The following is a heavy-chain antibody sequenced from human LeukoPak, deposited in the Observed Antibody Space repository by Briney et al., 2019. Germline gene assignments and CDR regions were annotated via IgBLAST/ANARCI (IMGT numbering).Heavy chain of an antibody. J-gene: IGHJ4*02. D-gene: IGHD2-15*01. CDR3: AVGYCSGGSCYYH. CDR1: GFTVSSNY. CDR2: IYSGGIT. V-gene: IGHV3-66*01. Sequence: PGGSLRLSCAASGFTVSSNYMSWVRQAPGKGLEWVSVIYSGGITYYADSVKGRFTISRDNSMNTLYLQMNSLRAEDTAVYYCAVGYCSGGSCYYHWGQGTLVTVSS.